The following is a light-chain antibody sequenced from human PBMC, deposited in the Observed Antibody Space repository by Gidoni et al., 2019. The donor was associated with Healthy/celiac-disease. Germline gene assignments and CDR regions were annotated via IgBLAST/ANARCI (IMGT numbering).Light chain of an antibody. CDR2: SNN. Sequence: QSVLTQPPSASGTPGQRFTISCSGSSSNIGSNTVNWYQQLPGTAPKLLIYSNNQRPSGVPDRFSGSKSGTSASLAISGLQSEDEADYYCAAWDDSLNGVVFGGGTKLTVX. V-gene: IGLV1-44*01. CDR1: SSNIGSNT. CDR3: AAWDDSLNGVV. J-gene: IGLJ2*01.